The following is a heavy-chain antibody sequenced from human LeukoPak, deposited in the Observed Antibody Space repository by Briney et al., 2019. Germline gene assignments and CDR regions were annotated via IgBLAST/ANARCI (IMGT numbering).Heavy chain of an antibody. Sequence: PGGSLRLSCAASGFTFSSYWMSWVRQAPGKGLEWVANIKQDGSEKYYVDSVKGRFTISRDNAKNSLYLQMNSLRAEDTAEYYCVGEPAISQHDAFDIWGQGTMVTVSS. CDR2: IKQDGSEK. CDR1: GFTFSSYW. CDR3: VGEPAISQHDAFDI. D-gene: IGHD1-26*01. J-gene: IGHJ3*02. V-gene: IGHV3-7*01.